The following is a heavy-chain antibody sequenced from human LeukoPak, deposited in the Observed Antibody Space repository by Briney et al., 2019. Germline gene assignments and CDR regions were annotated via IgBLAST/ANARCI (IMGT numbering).Heavy chain of an antibody. Sequence: PGGSLRLSCAASGFTFSSYEMNWVRKAPGKGLEWVSYISSSGSTIYYADSVKGRFTISRDNAKNSLYLQMNSLRAEDTAVYYCARERYGHHDAFDIWGQGTMVTVSS. J-gene: IGHJ3*02. CDR3: ARERYGHHDAFDI. CDR2: ISSSGSTI. V-gene: IGHV3-48*03. D-gene: IGHD5-18*01. CDR1: GFTFSSYE.